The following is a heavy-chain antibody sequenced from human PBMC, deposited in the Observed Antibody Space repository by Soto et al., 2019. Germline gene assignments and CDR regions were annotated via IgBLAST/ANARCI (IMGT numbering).Heavy chain of an antibody. V-gene: IGHV3-21*01. J-gene: IGHJ6*02. Sequence: GSLRLSCAASGFTFSSYSMNWVRQAPGKGLEWVSSISSSSSYIYYADSVKGRLTISRDNAKNSLYLQMNSLRAEDTAVYYCASLAAAGSRPGQYYYYYGMDVWGQGTTVTVSS. D-gene: IGHD6-13*01. CDR2: ISSSSSYI. CDR3: ASLAAAGSRPGQYYYYYGMDV. CDR1: GFTFSSYS.